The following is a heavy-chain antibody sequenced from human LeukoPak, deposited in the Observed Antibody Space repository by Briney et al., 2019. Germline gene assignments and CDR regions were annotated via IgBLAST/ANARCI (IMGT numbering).Heavy chain of an antibody. Sequence: GGSLRLSCAASGFTFSDYIMNWVRQAPGKGLEWVSPISGGRSSIYYGDSVKGRVTISRDNAQNSLYLQMNSLRVEDTAVYYCAAGPVTTYYFDFWGQGTLVTVSS. D-gene: IGHD4-17*01. CDR1: GFTFSDYI. J-gene: IGHJ4*02. V-gene: IGHV3-21*01. CDR2: ISGGRSSI. CDR3: AAGPVTTYYFDF.